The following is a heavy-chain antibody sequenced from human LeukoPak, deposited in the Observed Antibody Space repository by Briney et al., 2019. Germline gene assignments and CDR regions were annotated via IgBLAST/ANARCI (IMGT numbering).Heavy chain of an antibody. J-gene: IGHJ4*02. V-gene: IGHV3-48*04. D-gene: IGHD5-18*01. Sequence: GGSLRLSCAASGFTFSDYSMNWVRQAPGKGLEWLSYIGLSSGARYYADSVKGRFSISSDNAKNSLSLQMNSLRADDTAVYYCARDHNYAFDYWGQGILVTVSS. CDR2: IGLSSGAR. CDR1: GFTFSDYS. CDR3: ARDHNYAFDY.